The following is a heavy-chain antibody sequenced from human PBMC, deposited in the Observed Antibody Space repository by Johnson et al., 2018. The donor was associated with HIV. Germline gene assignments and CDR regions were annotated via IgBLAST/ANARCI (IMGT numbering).Heavy chain of an antibody. D-gene: IGHD1-26*01. J-gene: IGHJ3*02. CDR3: TRVFRVGAPDGGDTFDI. CDR2: IRNKVYGETT. Sequence: VQLVESGGGLVQPGRSLRLSCKVSGFVFGDYGMSWVRQAPGKGLEWVGFIRNKVYGETTEYAASVRGRFTISRDNSKSIAYLQMHSLKTEDTAVYYCTRVFRVGAPDGGDTFDIWGQGTMVTVTS. V-gene: IGHV3-49*04. CDR1: GFVFGDYG.